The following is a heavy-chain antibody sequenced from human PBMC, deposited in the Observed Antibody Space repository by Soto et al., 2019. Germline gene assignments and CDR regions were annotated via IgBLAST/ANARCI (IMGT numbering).Heavy chain of an antibody. CDR1: GFTFSRDS. D-gene: IGHD3-22*01. Sequence: PGGSLRLSCAASGFTFSRDSMNWVRQAPGKGLEWVSYISSSSSTIYYADSVKGRFTISRDNAKNSLYLQMNSLRDEDTAVYYCARESYYYDSSGYYLIDYWGQGTLVTVSS. J-gene: IGHJ4*02. V-gene: IGHV3-48*02. CDR2: ISSSSSTI. CDR3: ARESYYYDSSGYYLIDY.